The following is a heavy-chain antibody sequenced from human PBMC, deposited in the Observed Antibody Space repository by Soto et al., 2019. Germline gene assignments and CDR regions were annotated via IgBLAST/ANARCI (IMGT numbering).Heavy chain of an antibody. J-gene: IGHJ6*02. CDR3: ARVSTMVRGSGYYYGMDV. CDR2: IGTAGDT. CDR1: GFTFSSYD. V-gene: IGHV3-13*01. D-gene: IGHD3-10*01. Sequence: GGSLRLSCAASGFTFSSYDMHWVRQATGKGLEWVSAIGTAGDTYYPGSVKGRFTISRENAKNSLYLQMNSLRAEDTAVYYCARVSTMVRGSGYYYGMDVWGQGTTVTVSS.